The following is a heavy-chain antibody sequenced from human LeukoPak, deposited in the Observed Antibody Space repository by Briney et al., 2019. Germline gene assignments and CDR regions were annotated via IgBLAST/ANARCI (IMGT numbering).Heavy chain of an antibody. Sequence: GGSLRLSCAASGITFSSYSMNWVRQAPGKGLEWVSYISSSSSSIYYTDSVMGRFTISRDNAKNSLYLQMNSLRAEDTAVYYCARAVNRGSSSHYYYYYMDVWGKGTTVTVSS. CDR2: ISSSSSSI. V-gene: IGHV3-48*04. D-gene: IGHD6-6*01. CDR1: GITFSSYS. J-gene: IGHJ6*03. CDR3: ARAVNRGSSSHYYYYYMDV.